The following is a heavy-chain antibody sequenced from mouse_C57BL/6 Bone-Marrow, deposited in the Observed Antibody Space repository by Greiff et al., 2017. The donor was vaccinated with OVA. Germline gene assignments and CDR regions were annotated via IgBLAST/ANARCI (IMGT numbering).Heavy chain of an antibody. Sequence: EVQLQQSGPVLVKPGASVKMSCKASGYTFTDYYMNWVKQSHGKSLEWIGVINPYNGGTSYNRKFKGKATLTVDKSSSTAYMELNSLTSEDSAVYYCARCPYDGYYAMDYWGQGTSVTVSS. J-gene: IGHJ4*01. D-gene: IGHD2-12*01. CDR3: ARCPYDGYYAMDY. CDR1: GYTFTDYY. CDR2: INPYNGGT. V-gene: IGHV1-19*01.